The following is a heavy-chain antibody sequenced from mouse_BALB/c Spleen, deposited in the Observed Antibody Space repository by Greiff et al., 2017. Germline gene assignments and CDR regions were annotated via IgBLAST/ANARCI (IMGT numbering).Heavy chain of an antibody. D-gene: IGHD1-2*01. CDR2: IYPGGGYT. CDR3: ARGRVYYGYEGYYYAMDY. V-gene: IGHV1-63*02. CDR1: GYTFTNYW. J-gene: IGHJ4*01. Sequence: QVQLQQSGAELVRPGTSVKISCKASGYTFTNYWLGWVKQRPGHGLEWIGDIYPGGGYTNYNEKFKGKATLTADTSSSTAYMQLSSLTSEDSAVYFCARGRVYYGYEGYYYAMDYWGQGTSVTVSS.